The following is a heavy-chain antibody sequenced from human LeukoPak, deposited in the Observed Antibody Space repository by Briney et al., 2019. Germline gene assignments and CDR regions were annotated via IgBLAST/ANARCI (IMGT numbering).Heavy chain of an antibody. Sequence: PGGSLRLSCAALGFTFDDYAMHWVRQARGKGLEWVSGISWNSGSIGYANSVKGRFTISRDNAKNSLYLQMNSLRAEDTALYYCAKDATYDILTGPDYWGQGTLVTVSS. CDR3: AKDATYDILTGPDY. CDR1: GFTFDDYA. V-gene: IGHV3-9*01. CDR2: ISWNSGSI. J-gene: IGHJ4*02. D-gene: IGHD3-9*01.